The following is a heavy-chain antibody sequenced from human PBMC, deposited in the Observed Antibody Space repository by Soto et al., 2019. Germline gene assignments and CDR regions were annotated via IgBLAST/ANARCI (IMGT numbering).Heavy chain of an antibody. CDR3: ATHPRGYYYYYMDV. CDR2: MNPNSGNT. CDR1: GYTFTSYG. J-gene: IGHJ6*03. Sequence: ASVKVSCKASGYTFTSYGINWVRQATGQGLEWMGWMNPNSGNTGYAQKFQGRVTMTRNTSISTAYMELSSLRSEDTAVYYCATHPRGYYYYYMDVWGKGTTVTVSS. V-gene: IGHV1-8*01.